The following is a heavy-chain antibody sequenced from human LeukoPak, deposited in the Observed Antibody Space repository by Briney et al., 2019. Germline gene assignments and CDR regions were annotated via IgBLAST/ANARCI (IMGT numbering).Heavy chain of an antibody. D-gene: IGHD2-8*01. CDR2: INTDGSST. J-gene: IGHJ3*02. CDR1: GFTFSSYW. Sequence: GGSLRLSCAASGFTFSSYWMHWVRQAPGKGLVWVSRINTDGSSTSYADSVKGRFTISRDNAKNTLYLQMNSLRAEDTAVYYCASFHDCTNGVCYDAFDIWGQGAMVTVSS. CDR3: ASFHDCTNGVCYDAFDI. V-gene: IGHV3-74*01.